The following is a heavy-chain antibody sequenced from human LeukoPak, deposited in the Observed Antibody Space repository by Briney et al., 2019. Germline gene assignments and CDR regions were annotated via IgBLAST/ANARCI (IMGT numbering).Heavy chain of an antibody. Sequence: GGSLRLSCAASGFTFSSYAMSWVHQAPGKGLEWVSAIGGSGGSTYYAESMKGRFTISRDNSKNTLYLQMNSLRAEDTAVYYCAKDRQLWSYWGQGTLVTVSS. CDR2: IGGSGGST. CDR3: AKDRQLWSY. V-gene: IGHV3-23*01. J-gene: IGHJ4*02. CDR1: GFTFSSYA. D-gene: IGHD5-18*01.